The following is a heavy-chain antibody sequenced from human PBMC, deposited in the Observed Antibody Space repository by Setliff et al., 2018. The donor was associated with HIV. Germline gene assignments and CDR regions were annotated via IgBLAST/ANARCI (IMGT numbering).Heavy chain of an antibody. D-gene: IGHD3-10*01. Sequence: GWSLRLSCAASGFTFNTYTMNWVRQAPGKGLEWLSYISDTSATISYADSVKGRFTISRDNAKNSLYLQMNSLRAEDTAVYYCARGNTMVTDFDYWGQGTLVTVSS. V-gene: IGHV3-48*01. CDR2: ISDTSATI. J-gene: IGHJ4*02. CDR1: GFTFNTYT. CDR3: ARGNTMVTDFDY.